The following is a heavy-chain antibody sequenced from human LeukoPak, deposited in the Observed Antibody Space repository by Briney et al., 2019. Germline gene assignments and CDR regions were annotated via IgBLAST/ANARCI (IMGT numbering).Heavy chain of an antibody. Sequence: ASVKVSCKASGYTFTSYDINWVRQATGQGLEWMGWMNPNSGNTGYAQKFQGRVTMTRNTSISTAYMELSSLRSEDTAMYYCARVPMVRGVIRSLFFNPWGQGTLVTVSS. CDR3: ARVPMVRGVIRSLFFNP. V-gene: IGHV1-8*01. J-gene: IGHJ5*02. D-gene: IGHD3-10*01. CDR1: GYTFTSYD. CDR2: MNPNSGNT.